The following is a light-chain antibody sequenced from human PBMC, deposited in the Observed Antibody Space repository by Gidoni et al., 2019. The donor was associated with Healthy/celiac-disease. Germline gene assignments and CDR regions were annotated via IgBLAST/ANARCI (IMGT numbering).Light chain of an antibody. CDR2: WAS. CDR3: QQYYSTPFT. J-gene: IGKJ3*01. Sequence: DIVMTQSPDSLAVSLGERATINCKSSQSVLYSSNNKNYLAWYQQKPGQPPKLLIYWASTRESGVPDRFSGSGSGTDFTLTISSLQAEDVAVYYCQQYYSTPFTFGPXTKVEIK. CDR1: QSVLYSSNNKNY. V-gene: IGKV4-1*01.